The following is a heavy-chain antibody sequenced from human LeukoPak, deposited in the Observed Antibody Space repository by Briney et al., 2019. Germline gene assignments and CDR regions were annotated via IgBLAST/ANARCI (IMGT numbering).Heavy chain of an antibody. V-gene: IGHV1-46*01. CDR3: ARSVIPLGMDV. CDR2: INPSGGST. CDR1: GYTFTSYY. Sequence: EASVKVSCKASGYTFTSYYIHWVRQAPRQGLEWMGIINPSGGSTSYAQKFQGRVTMTRNTSTSTVYMELSSLRSEDTAVYYCARSVIPLGMDVWGQGSTVTVSS. D-gene: IGHD2-21*01. J-gene: IGHJ6*02.